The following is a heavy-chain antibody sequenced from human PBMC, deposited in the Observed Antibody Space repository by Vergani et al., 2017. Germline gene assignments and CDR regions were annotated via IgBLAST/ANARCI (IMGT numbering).Heavy chain of an antibody. Sequence: EVQLVESGGGLVKPGGSLRLSCAASGFTFSSYSMNWVRQAPGKGLEWVSSISSSSSYIYYADSVKGRFTISRDNAKNSLYLQMNSLRAEDTALYYCAKDIATHYAGGWFDPWGQGTLVTVSS. CDR3: AKDIATHYAGGWFDP. J-gene: IGHJ5*02. CDR1: GFTFSSYS. V-gene: IGHV3-21*04. D-gene: IGHD4-17*01. CDR2: ISSSSSYI.